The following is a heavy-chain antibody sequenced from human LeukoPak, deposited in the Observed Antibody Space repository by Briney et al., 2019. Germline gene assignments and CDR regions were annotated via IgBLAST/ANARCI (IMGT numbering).Heavy chain of an antibody. Sequence: AGGSLRLSCAASGFTFRSYGMPWVRQAPGKGLEWVADIWSDGSNQHYADSVKGRFTISRDNSKNTLDLQMSSLRVEDTAVYYCAREGSDSRGYSLDYWGQGTLVTVSS. V-gene: IGHV3-33*01. CDR2: IWSDGSNQ. CDR3: AREGSDSRGYSLDY. CDR1: GFTFRSYG. J-gene: IGHJ4*02. D-gene: IGHD3-22*01.